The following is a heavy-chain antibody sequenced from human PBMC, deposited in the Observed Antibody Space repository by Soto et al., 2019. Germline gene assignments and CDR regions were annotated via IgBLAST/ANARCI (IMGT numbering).Heavy chain of an antibody. CDR3: AKDRGMTTVTFDAFQS. J-gene: IGHJ1*01. D-gene: IGHD4-17*01. CDR2: ISGSGDHT. CDR1: GFSFNSYS. Sequence: GGSLRLSCAASGFSFNSYSLSWVRQAPGKGLEWVAGISGSGDHTHYADSVKGRYTISRDNSENTLSLQMNSLRAEDSAIYYSAKDRGMTTVTFDAFQSWGQGTLVTVSS. V-gene: IGHV3-23*01.